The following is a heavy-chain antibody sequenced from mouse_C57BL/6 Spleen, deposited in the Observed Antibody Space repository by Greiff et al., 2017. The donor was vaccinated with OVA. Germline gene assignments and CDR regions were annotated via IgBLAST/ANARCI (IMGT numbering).Heavy chain of an antibody. D-gene: IGHD3-2*02. J-gene: IGHJ3*01. CDR3: ARGSSGYRWFAY. V-gene: IGHV1-53*01. Sequence: QVQLQQPGTELVKPGASVKLSCKASGYTFTSYWMHWVKQRPGQGLEWIGNINPGNGGTNYNEKFKSKATLTVDKSSSTAYMQLSSLTSEDSAVYYCARGSSGYRWFAYWGQGTLVTVSA. CDR2: INPGNGGT. CDR1: GYTFTSYW.